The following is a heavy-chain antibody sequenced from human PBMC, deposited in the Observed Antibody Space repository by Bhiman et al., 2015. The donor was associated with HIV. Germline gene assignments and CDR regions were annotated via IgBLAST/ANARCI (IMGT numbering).Heavy chain of an antibody. V-gene: IGHV3-9*01. Sequence: VQLVESGGGFVQPGRSLRLSCAASGFTFDEHAMHWVRQVPGKGLEWVSGISWNSRSIGYADSVKGRFTISRDNAKNSLYLQMNSLRREDTALYYCAKDKSRSADAFDIWGQGTMVTVSS. CDR3: AKDKSRSADAFDI. CDR2: ISWNSRSI. J-gene: IGHJ3*02. CDR1: GFTFDEHA.